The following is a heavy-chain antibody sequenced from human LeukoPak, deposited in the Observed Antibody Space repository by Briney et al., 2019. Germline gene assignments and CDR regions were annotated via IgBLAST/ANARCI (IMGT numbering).Heavy chain of an antibody. Sequence: GGSLRLSCVGSGFTITNYCMHWVRQAPGKGPMWVSRICPDGTVTNYADSVKARFIISRDNARNTVYLQMNSLRVEDTAVYYCVRDFRSADYWGQGTLVTVSS. J-gene: IGHJ4*02. CDR2: ICPDGTVT. CDR3: VRDFRSADY. V-gene: IGHV3-74*01. CDR1: GFTITNYC.